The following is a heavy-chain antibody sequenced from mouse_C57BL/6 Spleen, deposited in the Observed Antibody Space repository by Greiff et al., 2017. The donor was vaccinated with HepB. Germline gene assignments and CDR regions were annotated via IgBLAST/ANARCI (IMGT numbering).Heavy chain of an antibody. Sequence: VQRVESGAELARPGASVKMSCKASGYTFTSYTMHWVKQRPGQGLEWIGYINPSSGYTKYNQKFKDKATLTADKSSSTAYMQLSSLTSEDSAVYYCARALLGYYAMDYWGQGTSVTVSS. V-gene: IGHV1-4*01. J-gene: IGHJ4*01. CDR2: INPSSGYT. D-gene: IGHD4-1*01. CDR3: ARALLGYYAMDY. CDR1: GYTFTSYT.